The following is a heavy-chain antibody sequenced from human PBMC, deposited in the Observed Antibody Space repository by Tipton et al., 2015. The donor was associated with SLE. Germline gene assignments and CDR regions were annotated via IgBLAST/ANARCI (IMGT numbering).Heavy chain of an antibody. D-gene: IGHD1-26*01. Sequence: SLRLSCAASGFTFSSYGMHWVRQAPGKGLEWVAVIWYDGSNKYYADSVKGRFTISRDNSKNTLYLQMNSLRAEDTAVYYCAREGGVLEWENHMDVWGKGTTVTVSS. CDR3: AREGGVLEWENHMDV. CDR1: GFTFSSYG. V-gene: IGHV3-33*01. J-gene: IGHJ6*03. CDR2: IWYDGSNK.